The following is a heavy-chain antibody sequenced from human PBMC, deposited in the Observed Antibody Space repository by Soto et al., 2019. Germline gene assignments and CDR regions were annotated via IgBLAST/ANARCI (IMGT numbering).Heavy chain of an antibody. CDR1: GFSLSASGVG. CDR2: IYWDDAK. CDR3: AHKGGGDRILDY. D-gene: IGHD3-16*01. Sequence: QITLKESGPTLVKPTQTLTLTCTFSGFSLSASGVGVGWIRQPPGKALEWLAIIYWDDAKHYSPSLKSSLTTTKDPSKNQVVLKMTNMDPVDTATYYCAHKGGGDRILDYWGQGTLVTVSS. J-gene: IGHJ4*02. V-gene: IGHV2-5*02.